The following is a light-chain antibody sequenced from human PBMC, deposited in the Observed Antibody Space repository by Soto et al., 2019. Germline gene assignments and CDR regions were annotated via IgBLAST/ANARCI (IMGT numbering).Light chain of an antibody. CDR2: DVS. J-gene: IGLJ1*01. Sequence: QSVLTQPRSVSGSPGQSITISCTGTSRDVGGYNYVSWYRQHPGKAPKLMIYDVSKRPSGVPDRFSGSKSGNTASLTISGLQAEDEADYYCCSYAGSYTHYVFGTGTKVTVL. CDR1: SRDVGGYNY. V-gene: IGLV2-11*01. CDR3: CSYAGSYTHYV.